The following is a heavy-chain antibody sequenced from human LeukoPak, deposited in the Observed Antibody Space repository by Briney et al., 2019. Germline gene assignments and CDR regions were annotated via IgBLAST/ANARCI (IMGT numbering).Heavy chain of an antibody. CDR2: IGGSDGAT. V-gene: IGHV3-23*01. CDR3: ARATAGSRNAFDI. D-gene: IGHD6-13*01. Sequence: GGSLRLSCATSGFTFSNYVMSWVRQAPGKGLEWVSAIGGSDGATYYADSVKGRLTISRDNSKNTMYLQMNSLRAEDTALYYCARATAGSRNAFDIWGHGTVVTVS. CDR1: GFTFSNYV. J-gene: IGHJ3*02.